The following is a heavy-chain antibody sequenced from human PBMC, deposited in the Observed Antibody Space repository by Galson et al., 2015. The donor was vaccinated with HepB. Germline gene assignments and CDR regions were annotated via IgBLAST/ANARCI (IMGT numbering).Heavy chain of an antibody. CDR3: AREGDGYDY. V-gene: IGHV3-48*01. CDR2: ISSSSSTI. Sequence: SLRLSCAASGFTFSTYSMNWVRQTPGKGLEWVSYISSSSSTIYYVDSVKGRFTISRDNAKNSLYLQMNSLRAEDTAVYYCAREGDGYDYWGQGTLATVSS. CDR1: GFTFSTYS. J-gene: IGHJ4*02. D-gene: IGHD5-24*01.